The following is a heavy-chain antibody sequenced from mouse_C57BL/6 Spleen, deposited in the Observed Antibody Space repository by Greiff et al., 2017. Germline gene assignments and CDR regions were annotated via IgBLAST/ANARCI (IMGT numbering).Heavy chain of an antibody. V-gene: IGHV1-53*01. CDR3: AAHYYGSSYRYVDV. Sequence: QVQLQQPGTDLVKPGASVKLSCKASGYTFTSYWMHWVKQRPGQGLEWIGNINPSNGGTNYNEKFKSKATLPVDKSSSTAYMQLSSLTSEDAAVYSCAAHYYGSSYRYVDVWGTGTTVNVSS. CDR1: GYTFTSYW. J-gene: IGHJ1*03. D-gene: IGHD1-1*01. CDR2: INPSNGGT.